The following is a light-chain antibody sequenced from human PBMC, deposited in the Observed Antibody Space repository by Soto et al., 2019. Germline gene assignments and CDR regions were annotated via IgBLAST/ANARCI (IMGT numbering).Light chain of an antibody. V-gene: IGLV2-23*01. Sequence: QSALTQPASVSGSPGQSITISCTGSSSDVGNYNLVSWYQQHPGKAPKLMIYEDTKWPSGVSNRFSGSKSGNTAYLTISGLQAEDEADYYCWSYAVGRTYVFGTGTKLTDL. CDR2: EDT. J-gene: IGLJ1*01. CDR3: WSYAVGRTYV. CDR1: SSDVGNYNL.